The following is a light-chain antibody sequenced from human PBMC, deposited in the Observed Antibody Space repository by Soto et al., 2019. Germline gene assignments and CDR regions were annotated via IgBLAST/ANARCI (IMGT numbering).Light chain of an antibody. J-gene: IGLJ7*01. CDR1: SSNIGSNT. Sequence: QSVLTQPPSASGTPGQRATISCSGSSSNIGSNTVNWYQQLPGTAPKLLIYSNNQRPSGVPDRFSGSKSGTSASLAISGLQSEDEADYYCAAWDDSLKTVFGGGTQLTVL. CDR3: AAWDDSLKTV. V-gene: IGLV1-44*01. CDR2: SNN.